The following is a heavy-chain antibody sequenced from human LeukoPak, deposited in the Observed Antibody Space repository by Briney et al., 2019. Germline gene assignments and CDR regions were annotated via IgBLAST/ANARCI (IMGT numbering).Heavy chain of an antibody. D-gene: IGHD3-22*01. CDR2: FHPEDGET. CDR1: GYTVTELS. CDR3: AKDVITMTSYFDY. V-gene: IGHV1-24*01. J-gene: IGHJ4*02. Sequence: ASVKVSCKVSGYTVTELSMHWVRQSPGKGLEWMGGFHPEDGETIYAQKFQGRVTMTEDTSTDTAYMELSSLRSEDTAVYYCAKDVITMTSYFDYWGQGTPVTVSS.